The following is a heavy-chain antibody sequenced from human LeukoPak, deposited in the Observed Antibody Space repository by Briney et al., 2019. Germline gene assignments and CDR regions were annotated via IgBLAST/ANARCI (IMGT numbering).Heavy chain of an antibody. J-gene: IGHJ5*02. Sequence: ASVKVSCKASGYTFTGYYMHWVRQAPGQGLEWMGWINPNSGGTNHAQKFQGRVTMTRDTSISTAYMELSRLRSDDTAVYYCARDRGYCSSTSCYDWFDPWGQGTLVTVSS. V-gene: IGHV1-2*02. CDR1: GYTFTGYY. CDR2: INPNSGGT. D-gene: IGHD2-2*01. CDR3: ARDRGYCSSTSCYDWFDP.